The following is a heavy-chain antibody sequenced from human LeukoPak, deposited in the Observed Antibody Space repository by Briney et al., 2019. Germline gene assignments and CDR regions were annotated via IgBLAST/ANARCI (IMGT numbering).Heavy chain of an antibody. J-gene: IGHJ3*02. Sequence: GSLRLSCAASGFTFSNYAMNWLRQPPGKGLEWIGEINHSGSTNYNPSLKSRVTISVDTSKNQFSLKLSSVTAADTAVYYCARVEVFERSTRYSSSWYPKFDIWGQGTMVTVSS. V-gene: IGHV4-34*01. CDR1: GFTFSNYA. D-gene: IGHD6-13*01. CDR2: INHSGST. CDR3: ARVEVFERSTRYSSSWYPKFDI.